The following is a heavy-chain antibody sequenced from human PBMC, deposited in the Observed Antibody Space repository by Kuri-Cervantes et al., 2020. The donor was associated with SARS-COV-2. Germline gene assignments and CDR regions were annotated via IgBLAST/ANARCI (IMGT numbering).Heavy chain of an antibody. V-gene: IGHV4-34*01. D-gene: IGHD6-19*01. CDR2: IYYSGGT. Sequence: GSLRLSCAVYGGSFSGYYWSWIRQPPGKGLEWIGCIYYSGGTHYNPSLKSRVTISVDTSKNQLSLKLTSVTAADTAVYYCARPNTGWYASFQHWGQGSLATVSS. J-gene: IGHJ1*01. CDR3: ARPNTGWYASFQH. CDR1: GGSFSGYY.